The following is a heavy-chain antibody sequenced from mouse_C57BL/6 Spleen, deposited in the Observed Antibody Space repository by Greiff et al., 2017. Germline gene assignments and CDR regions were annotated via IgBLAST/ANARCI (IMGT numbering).Heavy chain of an antibody. CDR1: GYTFTDYY. CDR2: INPNNGGT. CDR3: ERGRGVYDDYDVGAWFAY. D-gene: IGHD2-4*01. Sequence: VQLQQSGPELVKPGASVKISCKASGYTFTDYYMNWVKQSPGKSLEWIGDINPNNGGTSYNQKFKGKATLTVDKSSSTAYMELRSLTSEDSAVYYCERGRGVYDDYDVGAWFAYWGQGTLVTVSA. J-gene: IGHJ3*01. V-gene: IGHV1-26*01.